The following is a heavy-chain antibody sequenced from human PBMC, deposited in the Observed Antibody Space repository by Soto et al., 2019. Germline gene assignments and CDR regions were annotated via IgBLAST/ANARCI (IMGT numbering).Heavy chain of an antibody. V-gene: IGHV3-23*01. Sequence: GGSLRLSCAASGFSFASYALSWVRQAPGKGLEWISGISASGGRPYYADSVKGRFTVSRDNSNNTLYLQMNSLKTEDTAVYYCTTEGFVVTLVWGQGTTVTVSS. CDR2: ISASGGRP. CDR1: GFSFASYA. CDR3: TTEGFVVTLV. J-gene: IGHJ6*02. D-gene: IGHD2-21*01.